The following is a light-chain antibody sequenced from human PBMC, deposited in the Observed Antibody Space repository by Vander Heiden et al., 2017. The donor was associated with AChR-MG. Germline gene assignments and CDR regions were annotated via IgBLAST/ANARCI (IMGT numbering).Light chain of an antibody. Sequence: SYELTQPPSVSVSPGQTASITCSGDKLGHKYAYWYQQKPGQSPALVIYHDAKRPSGIPERFSGSNSGNTATLTISGTQAMDEADYYCQAWDINTAHVVFGGGTKLTVL. V-gene: IGLV3-1*01. J-gene: IGLJ2*01. CDR2: HDA. CDR3: QAWDINTAHVV. CDR1: KLGHKY.